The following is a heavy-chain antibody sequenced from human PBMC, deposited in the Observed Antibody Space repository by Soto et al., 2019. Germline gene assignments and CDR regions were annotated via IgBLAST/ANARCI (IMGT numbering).Heavy chain of an antibody. D-gene: IGHD3-22*01. CDR1: GFTFSSKA. CDR3: AKGNITMIVVVLDY. Sequence: GGSLRLFCAASGFTFSSKAMSWVRQAPGKGLEWVSAISGSGGNTYYADSVKGRFTISRDNSKNTLYLQMNSLRAEDTAIYYCAKGNITMIVVVLDYWGQGTLVTVSS. J-gene: IGHJ4*02. CDR2: ISGSGGNT. V-gene: IGHV3-23*01.